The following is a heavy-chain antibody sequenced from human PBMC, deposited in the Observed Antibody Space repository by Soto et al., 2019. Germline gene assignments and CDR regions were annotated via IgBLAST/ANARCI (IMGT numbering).Heavy chain of an antibody. V-gene: IGHV4-31*03. Sequence: SETLSLTCTVSGCSISSGDYYWSWIRQHPGEGLEWIGDINHSGSTNYNPSLKSRITMSVDTSKSQFSLKLSSVTAADTAVYYCARYPLYYYDTSGRVVSPIFDFWSQGTLVTVSS. CDR3: ARYPLYYYDTSGRVVSPIFDF. CDR2: INHSGST. CDR1: GCSISSGDYY. J-gene: IGHJ4*02. D-gene: IGHD3-22*01.